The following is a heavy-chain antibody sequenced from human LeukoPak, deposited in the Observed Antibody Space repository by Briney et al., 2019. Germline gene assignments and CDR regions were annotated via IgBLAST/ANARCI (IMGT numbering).Heavy chain of an antibody. V-gene: IGHV3-74*01. CDR3: ARIGY. CDR2: INTDGSIT. J-gene: IGHJ4*02. Sequence: PGKGLVWVSRINTDGSITNYADSLKGRFSISKDNAKNTLYLQMNSLRAEDTAVYYCARIGYWGQGTLVTVSS.